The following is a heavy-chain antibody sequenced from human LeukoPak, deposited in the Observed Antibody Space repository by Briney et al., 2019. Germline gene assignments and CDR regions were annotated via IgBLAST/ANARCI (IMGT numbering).Heavy chain of an antibody. CDR1: GGSISSGSYY. CDR3: ARGPTYYDILTGYYTPEYFQH. CDR2: IYTSGST. Sequence: PSETLSLTCTVSGGSISSGSYYWSWIRQPAGKGLEWIGRIYTSGSTNYNPSLKSRVTISVDTSKNQFSLKLSSVTAADTAVYYCARGPTYYDILTGYYTPEYFQHWGQGTLVTVSS. V-gene: IGHV4-61*02. J-gene: IGHJ1*01. D-gene: IGHD3-9*01.